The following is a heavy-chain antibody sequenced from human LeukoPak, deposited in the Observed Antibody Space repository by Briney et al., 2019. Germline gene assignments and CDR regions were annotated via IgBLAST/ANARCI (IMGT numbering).Heavy chain of an antibody. J-gene: IGHJ4*02. Sequence: SETLSLTCTVSGVSISSYYWTWIRRPAGKGLEWIGRIYTSGSTNYNPSLRSRVTMSVDTSNNQFSLKLSSVTAADTAVYYCASGTGQLGSVGNYFDYWGQGTLVTVSS. CDR3: ASGTGQLGSVGNYFDY. V-gene: IGHV4-4*07. CDR2: IYTSGST. D-gene: IGHD6-6*01. CDR1: GVSISSYY.